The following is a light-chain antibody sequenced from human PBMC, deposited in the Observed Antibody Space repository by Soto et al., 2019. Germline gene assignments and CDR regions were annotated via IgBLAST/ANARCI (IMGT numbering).Light chain of an antibody. CDR1: QNVDDSH. V-gene: IGKV3-20*01. CDR2: GAS. CDR3: QQYRMSPNT. Sequence: EIVLTQSPGTLYLSPGETAALSCRASQNVDDSHLAWYQLRPVQVPRLLIYGASTRATGIPDRFSGSGSGRDFSLTIRGLKPEDFAVYFCQQYRMSPNTFGQGTRLEI. J-gene: IGKJ5*01.